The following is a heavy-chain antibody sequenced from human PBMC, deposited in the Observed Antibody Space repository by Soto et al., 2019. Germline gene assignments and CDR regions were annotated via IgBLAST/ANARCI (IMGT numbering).Heavy chain of an antibody. J-gene: IGHJ4*02. V-gene: IGHV4-59*01. CDR1: GGSISSYY. CDR3: ARASSDELRPYYFDY. D-gene: IGHD1-7*01. CDR2: IYYSGST. Sequence: QVQLQESGPGLVKPSETLSLTCTVSGGSISSYYWSWIRQPPGKGLEWIGNIYYSGSTNYNPSLKSRVTISVDTSKNQFSLKLSSVTAADTAVYYCARASSDELRPYYFDYWGQGTLVTVSS.